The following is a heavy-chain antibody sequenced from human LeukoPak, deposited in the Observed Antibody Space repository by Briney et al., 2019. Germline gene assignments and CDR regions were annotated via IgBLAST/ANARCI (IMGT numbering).Heavy chain of an antibody. J-gene: IGHJ4*02. CDR1: GYSISSGHY. CDR3: AGFTPAVDY. D-gene: IGHD3-10*01. V-gene: IGHV4-38-2*01. CDR2: IYHSGGT. Sequence: SEALSLTCAVSGYSISSGHYWGWIRQPPGKGLEWIGSIYHSGGTYYNPSLKSRVTISVDTSKNQFSLKIKSVTAADTAVYYCAGFTPAVDYCSQGTLVTVSS.